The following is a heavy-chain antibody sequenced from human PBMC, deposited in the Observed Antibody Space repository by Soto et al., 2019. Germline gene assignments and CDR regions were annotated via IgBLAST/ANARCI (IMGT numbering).Heavy chain of an antibody. CDR2: ISAYNGNT. CDR1: GYTFTSYG. D-gene: IGHD3-10*01. J-gene: IGHJ4*02. Sequence: QVQLVQSGAEVKKPGASVKVSCKASGYTFTSYGISWVRQAPGQGLEWMGLISAYNGNTNYAQQRHGRVTTATATSQSSACKERRSTGSDATAGYCGAGVSEGSEGCWGQGTLVTVSS. CDR3: AGVSEGSEGC. V-gene: IGHV1-18*01.